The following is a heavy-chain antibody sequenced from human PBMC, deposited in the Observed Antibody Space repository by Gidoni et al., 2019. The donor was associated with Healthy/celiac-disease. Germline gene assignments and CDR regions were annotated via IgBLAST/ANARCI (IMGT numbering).Heavy chain of an antibody. CDR1: GYTFTGYY. J-gene: IGHJ5*02. CDR2: INPNSGGT. V-gene: IGHV1-2*02. CDR3: ARGYCSGGSCYRLNWFDP. Sequence: QVQLVQSGAEVKKPGASVKVSCKASGYTFTGYYMHWVRQAPGQGLEWMGWINPNSGGTNYAQKFQGRVTMTRDTSISTAYMELSRLRSDDTAVYYCARGYCSGGSCYRLNWFDPWGQGTLVTVSS. D-gene: IGHD2-15*01.